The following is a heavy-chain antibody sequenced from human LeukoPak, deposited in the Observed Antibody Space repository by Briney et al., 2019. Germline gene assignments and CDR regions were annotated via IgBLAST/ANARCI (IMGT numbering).Heavy chain of an antibody. CDR1: GFTFSSYA. J-gene: IGHJ2*01. D-gene: IGHD2-2*01. Sequence: HPGGSLRLSCAASGFTFSSYAMSWVRQAPGKGLEWVSAISGSGGSTYYADSVKGRFTISGDNSKNTLYLQMNSLRAEDTAVYYCAKEARGVVVPAAMSTRDLTPYWYFDLWGRGTLVTVSS. CDR2: ISGSGGST. CDR3: AKEARGVVVPAAMSTRDLTPYWYFDL. V-gene: IGHV3-23*01.